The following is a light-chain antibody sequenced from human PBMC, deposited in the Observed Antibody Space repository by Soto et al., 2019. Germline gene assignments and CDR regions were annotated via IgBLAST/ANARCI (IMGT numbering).Light chain of an antibody. J-gene: IGKJ2*01. V-gene: IGKV4-1*01. CDR2: WAS. CDR1: QSVLYSSNNKNY. Sequence: DIVMTQSPDSLAVSLGERATINCKSSQSVLYSSNNKNYVAWYQQKPGQPPKLLIYWASTRESWVPDRFSGSGYAQDYNVTNSSMHVGDVAVYYCQQYYRSPQTFGQGTKLEIK. CDR3: QQYYRSPQT.